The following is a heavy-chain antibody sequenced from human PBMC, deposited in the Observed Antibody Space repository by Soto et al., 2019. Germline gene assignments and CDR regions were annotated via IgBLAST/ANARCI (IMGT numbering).Heavy chain of an antibody. V-gene: IGHV4-31*03. J-gene: IGHJ5*02. D-gene: IGHD6-13*01. CDR1: GGSISSGGYY. CDR2: IYYSGST. Sequence: QVQLQESGPGLVKPSQTLSLTCTVSGGSISSGGYYWSWIRQHPGKGLEWIGYIYYSGSTYYNPSLKSRVTISVDTSKHQFSLKLSSVTAADTAVYYCAREPSGYSSSWYDSIGWFDPWGQGTLVTVSS. CDR3: AREPSGYSSSWYDSIGWFDP.